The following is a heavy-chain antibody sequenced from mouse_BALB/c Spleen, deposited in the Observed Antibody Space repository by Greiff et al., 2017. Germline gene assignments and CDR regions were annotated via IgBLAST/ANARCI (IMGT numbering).Heavy chain of an antibody. CDR1: GFTFSSYA. V-gene: IGHV5-9-4*01. CDR3: ARKYGNYYAMDY. Sequence: EVKLMESGGGLVKPGGSLKLSCAASGFTFSSYAMSWVRQSPEKRLEWVAEISSGGSYTYYPDTVTGRFTISRDNAKNPLYLEMSSLRSEDTAMYYCARKYGNYYAMDYWGQGTSVTVSS. D-gene: IGHD2-10*02. J-gene: IGHJ4*01. CDR2: ISSGGSYT.